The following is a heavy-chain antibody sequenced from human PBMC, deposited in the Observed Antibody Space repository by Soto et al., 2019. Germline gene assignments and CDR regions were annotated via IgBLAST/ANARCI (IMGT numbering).Heavy chain of an antibody. D-gene: IGHD6-19*01. CDR2: ISYDGSNK. CDR1: GFTFSSYG. CDR3: AKDWGNEAVAGQTSPDY. V-gene: IGHV3-30*18. Sequence: QVQLVESGGGVVQPGRSLRLSCAASGFTFSSYGMHWVRRAPGKGLEWVAVISYDGSNKYYADSVKGRFTISRDNSKNTLYLQMNSLRAEDTAVYYCAKDWGNEAVAGQTSPDYWGQGTLVTVSS. J-gene: IGHJ4*02.